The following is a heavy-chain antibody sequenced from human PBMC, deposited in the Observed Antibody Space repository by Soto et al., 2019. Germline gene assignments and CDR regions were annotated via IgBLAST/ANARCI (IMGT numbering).Heavy chain of an antibody. J-gene: IGHJ4*02. CDR1: GFTLSNIG. V-gene: IGHV3-30*18. Sequence: QVPLVESGGGVVQPGISLRLACAASGFTLSNIGMQWVRQAPGKGLEWVAVISAGGNTKYYADSVKGRFTISRDNSKNTLFLQMNSLRTEDTAVYYCAKESGGERYAAYFDLWGQGTLVTVSA. CDR2: ISAGGNTK. D-gene: IGHD2-21*01. CDR3: AKESGGERYAAYFDL.